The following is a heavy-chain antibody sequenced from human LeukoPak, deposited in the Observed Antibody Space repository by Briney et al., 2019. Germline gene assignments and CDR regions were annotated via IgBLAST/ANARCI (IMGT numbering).Heavy chain of an antibody. V-gene: IGHV4-59*01. Sequence: SETLSLTCTVSGGSISSYYWSWIRQPPGKGLEWIGYIYYSGSTNYNPSLKSRVTISVDTSKNQLSLKLSSVTAADTAVYYCARNSGSYRQIDYWGQGTLVTVSS. CDR3: ARNSGSYRQIDY. CDR1: GGSISSYY. CDR2: IYYSGST. J-gene: IGHJ4*02. D-gene: IGHD1-26*01.